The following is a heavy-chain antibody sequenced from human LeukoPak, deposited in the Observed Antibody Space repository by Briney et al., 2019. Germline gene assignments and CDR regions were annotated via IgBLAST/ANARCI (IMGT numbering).Heavy chain of an antibody. CDR1: GGTFSSYA. D-gene: IGHD2-2*01. CDR3: ARGLSSTSGNDAFDI. CDR2: IIPIFGTA. V-gene: IGHV1-69*13. Sequence: ASVKVSCKASGGTFSSYAISWVRQAPGQGLEWMGGIIPIFGTANYAQKFQGRVTITADESTSTAYMELSSLRSEDTAVYYCARGLSSTSGNDAFDIWGQGTMVTVSS. J-gene: IGHJ3*02.